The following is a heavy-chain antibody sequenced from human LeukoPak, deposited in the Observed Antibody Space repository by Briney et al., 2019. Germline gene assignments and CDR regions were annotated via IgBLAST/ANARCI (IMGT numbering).Heavy chain of an antibody. D-gene: IGHD1-26*01. CDR3: AGVRELRPYDAFDI. CDR2: IYYSGST. Sequence: SETLSLTCTVSGGSISSYYWSWIRQPPGKGLEWIGYIYYSGSTNYNPSLKSRVTISVDTSKNQFSLKLSSVTAADTAVYYCAGVRELRPYDAFDIWGQGTMVTVSS. V-gene: IGHV4-59*01. CDR1: GGSISSYY. J-gene: IGHJ3*02.